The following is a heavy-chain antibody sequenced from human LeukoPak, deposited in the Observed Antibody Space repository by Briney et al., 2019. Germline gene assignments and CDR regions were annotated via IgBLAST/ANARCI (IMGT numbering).Heavy chain of an antibody. CDR3: ARGQWLALDVFDV. V-gene: IGHV3-7*01. CDR2: IKQDGSEK. CDR1: RFTFSTSW. Sequence: GGSLRLSCVASRFTFSTSWMGWVRQAPGRGLEWVANIKQDGSEKYYLDSLRGRFTISSDNAKNSLYLQMNSLRDEDTAVYYCARGQWLALDVFDVWGQGTMVTVSS. J-gene: IGHJ3*01. D-gene: IGHD6-19*01.